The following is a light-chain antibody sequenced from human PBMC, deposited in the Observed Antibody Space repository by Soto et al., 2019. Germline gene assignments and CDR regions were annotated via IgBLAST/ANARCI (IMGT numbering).Light chain of an antibody. V-gene: IGKV1-5*03. J-gene: IGKJ1*01. CDR3: QHYNSYSEA. CDR1: QTISSW. CDR2: KAS. Sequence: DIQMTQSPSSLSASVGDRVTITCRASQTISSWLAWYQQKPGKAPKLLIYKASTLKSGVPSRFSGSGSGTESTLTISSLQPDDFATYYCQHYNSYSEAFGQGTKVDI.